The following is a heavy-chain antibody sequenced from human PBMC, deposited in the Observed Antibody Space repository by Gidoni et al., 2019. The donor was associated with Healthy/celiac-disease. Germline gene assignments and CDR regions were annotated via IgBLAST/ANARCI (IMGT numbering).Heavy chain of an antibody. CDR1: GGSISSSSYY. CDR3: AREGTRGYSYGDFDY. Sequence: QLQLQESGPGLVKPSETLSLTCTVSGGSISSSSYYWGWLRQPPGKGLEWIGSIYYSGSTYYNPSLKSRVTISVDTSKNQFSLKLSSVTAADTAVYYCAREGTRGYSYGDFDYWGQGTLVTVSS. D-gene: IGHD5-18*01. J-gene: IGHJ4*02. CDR2: IYYSGST. V-gene: IGHV4-39*07.